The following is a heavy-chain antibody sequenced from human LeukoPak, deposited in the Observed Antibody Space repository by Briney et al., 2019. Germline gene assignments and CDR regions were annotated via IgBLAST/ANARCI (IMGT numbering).Heavy chain of an antibody. CDR1: GFTFSSYA. V-gene: IGHV3-30-3*01. CDR3: ARGGSYPGY. Sequence: GGSLRLSCAASGFTFSSYAMHWVRQAPGKGLEWVAVISYDGSNKYYADSVKGRFTISRDNSKNTLYLQMNSLRAEDTAVYYCARGGSYPGYWGQGTLVTVSS. D-gene: IGHD2-8*02. CDR2: ISYDGSNK. J-gene: IGHJ4*02.